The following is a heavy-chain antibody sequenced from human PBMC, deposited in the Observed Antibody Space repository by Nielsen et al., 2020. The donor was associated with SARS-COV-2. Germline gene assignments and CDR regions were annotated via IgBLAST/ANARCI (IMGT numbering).Heavy chain of an antibody. V-gene: IGHV3-9*01. D-gene: IGHD6-19*01. J-gene: IGHJ4*02. CDR1: GFTFDDYA. CDR3: AREGLAVPGTGLDY. CDR2: ISWNSGSI. Sequence: SLKISCAASGFTFDDYAMHWVRQAPGKGLEWVSGISWNSGSIGYADSVKGRFTISRDNAKNSLYLQMNSLRAEDTAVYYCAREGLAVPGTGLDYWGQGTLVTVSS.